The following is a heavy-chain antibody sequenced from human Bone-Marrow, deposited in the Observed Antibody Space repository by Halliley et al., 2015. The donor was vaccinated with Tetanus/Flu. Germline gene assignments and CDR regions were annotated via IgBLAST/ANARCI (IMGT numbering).Heavy chain of an antibody. D-gene: IGHD4-17*01. V-gene: IGHV4-31*03. J-gene: IGHJ5*02. CDR1: GGSISSGNFY. Sequence: TLSLTCTVSGGSISSGNFYWSWIRQHPGKGLEWIGYISYSGSAYCKPSLESRVTISLDTSKNQFSLKMNSVTAADTAVYYCARGPTVTAWGNRFDPWGQGSLVIVSS. CDR3: ARGPTVTAWGNRFDP. CDR2: ISYSGSA.